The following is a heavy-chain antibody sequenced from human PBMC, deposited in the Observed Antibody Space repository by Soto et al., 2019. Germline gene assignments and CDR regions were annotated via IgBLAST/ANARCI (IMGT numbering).Heavy chain of an antibody. Sequence: GASVKVSCKDSGGLFSSFAISRVRQAPGQGLEWMGGIIPVFGTTNYAQKFQGRVTITADESTNTAYMELSSLTSDDTAMYYCARGGGPYVWFNEFWGQGTQVTVSS. D-gene: IGHD3-16*01. V-gene: IGHV1-69*13. CDR3: ARGGGPYVWFNEF. J-gene: IGHJ4*02. CDR1: GGLFSSFA. CDR2: IIPVFGTT.